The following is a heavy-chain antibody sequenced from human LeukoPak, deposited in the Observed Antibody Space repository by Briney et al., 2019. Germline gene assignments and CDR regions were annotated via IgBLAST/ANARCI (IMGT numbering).Heavy chain of an antibody. V-gene: IGHV3-11*06. D-gene: IGHD6-13*01. Sequence: GGSLRLSCAASGFTFSDYYMSWIRQAPGKGREGVSYISSSSSYTNYADSVKGRFAISRDNAKNSLYLQMDSLRAEDTAVYYCARYSSSWSVDYWGQGTLVTVSS. CDR2: ISSSSSYT. J-gene: IGHJ4*02. CDR1: GFTFSDYY. CDR3: ARYSSSWSVDY.